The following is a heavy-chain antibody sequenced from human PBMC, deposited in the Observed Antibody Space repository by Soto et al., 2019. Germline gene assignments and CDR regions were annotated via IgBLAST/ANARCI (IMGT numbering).Heavy chain of an antibody. Sequence: DVQLVESGGGLVQPGRSLRLSCAASGFTFDDYAMHWVRQAPGKGLAWVSGISWNSGSIGYADSVKGRFTISRDNAKNSLYLQMNSLRAEDTALYYCAKDTWRDGDLGYYYYMDVWVKGTTVIVSS. CDR1: GFTFDDYA. CDR2: ISWNSGSI. J-gene: IGHJ6*03. CDR3: AKDTWRDGDLGYYYYMDV. V-gene: IGHV3-9*01. D-gene: IGHD4-17*01.